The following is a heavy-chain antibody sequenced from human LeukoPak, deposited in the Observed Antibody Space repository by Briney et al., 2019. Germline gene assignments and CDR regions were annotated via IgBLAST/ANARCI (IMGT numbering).Heavy chain of an antibody. Sequence: ASVKVSCKASGYTFTGYYMRWVRQAPGKGLEWMGGFDPEDGETIYAQKFQGRVTMTEDTSTDTAYMELSSLRSEDTAVYYCATGTLQLGYWGQGTLVTVSS. V-gene: IGHV1-24*01. CDR1: GYTFTGYY. CDR3: ATGTLQLGY. CDR2: FDPEDGET. D-gene: IGHD5-18*01. J-gene: IGHJ4*02.